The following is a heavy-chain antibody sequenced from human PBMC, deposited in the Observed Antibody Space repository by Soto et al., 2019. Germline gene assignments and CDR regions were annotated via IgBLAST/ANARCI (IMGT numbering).Heavy chain of an antibody. D-gene: IGHD3-22*01. CDR3: AKRRWLFLSQYYFDY. CDR1: GFTFSSYA. V-gene: IGHV3-23*01. CDR2: ISGSGGST. Sequence: GGSLRLSCAASGFTFSSYAMSWVRQAPGKGLEWVSAISGSGGSTYYADSVKGRFTISRDNSKNTLYLQMNSLRAEDTAVYYCAKRRWLFLSQYYFDYWGQGTLVTVSS. J-gene: IGHJ4*02.